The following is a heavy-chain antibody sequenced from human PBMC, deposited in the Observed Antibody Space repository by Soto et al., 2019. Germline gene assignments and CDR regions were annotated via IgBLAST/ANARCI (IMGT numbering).Heavy chain of an antibody. CDR3: ARGRLAAAGRFSTFDY. CDR2: INGGTDNI. J-gene: IGHJ4*02. V-gene: IGHV1-3*01. D-gene: IGHD6-13*01. Sequence: GASVKVSCKASGYTFTTYTLHWVRQAPGQSPEWMGWINGGTDNIRLSQKFQRRVNLTKDTSATTVYMELTSLTSEDTAVYYCARGRLAAAGRFSTFDYWGQGSLVTVSS. CDR1: GYTFTTYT.